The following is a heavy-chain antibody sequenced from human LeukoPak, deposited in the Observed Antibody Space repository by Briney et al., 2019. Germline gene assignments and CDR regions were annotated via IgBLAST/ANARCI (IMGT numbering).Heavy chain of an antibody. Sequence: PSETLSLTCTVSGDSISGNSYYWGWIRHFPGKGLEWIGSVYSSGATYYHPSLKSRVTMSVDTSKNQFSLNLKYVTVADTAVYYCARDLDVVALGCFLHRGQGILVTVSS. D-gene: IGHD2-15*01. CDR2: VYSSGAT. CDR3: ARDLDVVALGCFLH. J-gene: IGHJ4*02. CDR1: GDSISGNSYY. V-gene: IGHV4-39*07.